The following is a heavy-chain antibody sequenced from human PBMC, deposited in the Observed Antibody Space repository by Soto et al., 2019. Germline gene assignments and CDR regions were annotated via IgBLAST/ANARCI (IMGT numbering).Heavy chain of an antibody. CDR1: GGSISSGDYY. D-gene: IGHD2-15*01. Sequence: SETLSLTCTVSGGSISSGDYYWSWIRQPPGKGLEWIGYIYYSGSTYYNPSLKSRVTISVDTSKNQFSLKLSSVTAADTAVYYCASPYCSGGSCYGLDVWGQGTTVTVSS. J-gene: IGHJ6*02. V-gene: IGHV4-30-4*01. CDR2: IYYSGST. CDR3: ASPYCSGGSCYGLDV.